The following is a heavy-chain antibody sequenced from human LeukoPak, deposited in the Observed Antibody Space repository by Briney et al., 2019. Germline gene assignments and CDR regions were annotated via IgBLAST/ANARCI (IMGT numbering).Heavy chain of an antibody. J-gene: IGHJ4*02. CDR1: GFTFSSYA. Sequence: PGGSLRLSCAASGFTFSSYAMSRVRQAPGKGLEWVSAISGSGGSTYYADSVKGRFTVSRDNSKNTLYLQMNSLRAEDTAVYYCARDRGKVIVGPAFDYWGQGTLVTVSS. V-gene: IGHV3-23*01. D-gene: IGHD3-22*01. CDR3: ARDRGKVIVGPAFDY. CDR2: ISGSGGST.